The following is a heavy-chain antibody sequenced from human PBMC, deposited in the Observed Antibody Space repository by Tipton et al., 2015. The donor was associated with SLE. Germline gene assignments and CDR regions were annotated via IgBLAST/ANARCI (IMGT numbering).Heavy chain of an antibody. D-gene: IGHD5/OR15-5a*01. CDR2: IYYSGST. V-gene: IGHV4-59*01. J-gene: IGHJ6*03. Sequence: TLSLTCTVSGGSIRSYYWSWIRQPPGKGLEWIGYIYYSGSTNYKSSLKSRVTISVDTSKNQFSLKLSSVTAADTAVYYCARDGLGWGYYYYMDVWGKGTTVTVSS. CDR3: ARDGLGWGYYYYMDV. CDR1: GGSIRSYY.